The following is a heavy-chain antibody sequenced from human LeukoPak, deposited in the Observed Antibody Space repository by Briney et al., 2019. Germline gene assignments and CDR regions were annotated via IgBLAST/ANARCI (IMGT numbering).Heavy chain of an antibody. J-gene: IGHJ4*02. D-gene: IGHD1-26*01. Sequence: GGSLTLSCAASGFTLSLYWMRWIRQAPGKGLEWVASIKQDGSQKDYVESVKGRFTIPGDNARNALFLHMNSLRANDSAVYYCARDIPKWEPFDYWGQGTLVTVSS. CDR1: GFTLSLYW. V-gene: IGHV3-7*01. CDR3: ARDIPKWEPFDY. CDR2: IKQDGSQK.